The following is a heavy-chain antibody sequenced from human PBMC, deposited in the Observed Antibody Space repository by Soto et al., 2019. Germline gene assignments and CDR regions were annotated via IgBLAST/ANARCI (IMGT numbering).Heavy chain of an antibody. CDR2: INPSGGST. Sequence: ASVNVSRKASGYTFTSYYMHWVRQAPGQGLEWMGIINPSGGSTSYAQKFQGRVTMTRDTSTSTVYMELSSLRSEDTAVYYCARIDYGSGSYYSDWFDTWGQGTLVTVPS. J-gene: IGHJ5*02. CDR3: ARIDYGSGSYYSDWFDT. CDR1: GYTFTSYY. V-gene: IGHV1-46*03. D-gene: IGHD3-10*01.